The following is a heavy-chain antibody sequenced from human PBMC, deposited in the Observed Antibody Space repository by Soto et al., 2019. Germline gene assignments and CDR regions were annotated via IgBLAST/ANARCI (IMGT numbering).Heavy chain of an antibody. D-gene: IGHD6-13*01. CDR2: MNPNSGNT. V-gene: IGHV1-8*01. CDR1: GYTFTSYD. Sequence: ASVKVSCKASGYTFTSYDINWVRQATGQGLEWVGWMNPNSGNTGYAQKFQGRVTMTRNTSISTAYMELSSLRSEDAAVYYCAREGSSSLDYYYYGMDVWGQGTTVTVSS. CDR3: AREGSSSLDYYYYGMDV. J-gene: IGHJ6*02.